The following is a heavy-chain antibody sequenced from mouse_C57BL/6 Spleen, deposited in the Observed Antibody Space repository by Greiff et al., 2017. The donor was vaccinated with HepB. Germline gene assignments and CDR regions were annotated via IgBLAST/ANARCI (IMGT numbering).Heavy chain of an antibody. CDR1: GYTFTSYW. V-gene: IGHV1-52*01. Sequence: VQLKESGAELVRPGSSVKLSCKASGYTFTSYWMHWVKQRPIQGLEWIGNIDPSDSETHYNQKFKDKATLTVDKSSSTAYMQLSSLTSEDSAVYYCARRPFTTVVAEEYFDVWGTGTTVTVSS. CDR2: IDPSDSET. J-gene: IGHJ1*03. CDR3: ARRPFTTVVAEEYFDV. D-gene: IGHD1-1*01.